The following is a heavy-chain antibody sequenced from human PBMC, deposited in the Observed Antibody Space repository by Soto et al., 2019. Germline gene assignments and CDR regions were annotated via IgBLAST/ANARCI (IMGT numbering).Heavy chain of an antibody. V-gene: IGHV4-59*01. D-gene: IGHD1-26*01. Sequence: ETLSLTCTVSGGSISSYYWSWIRQPPGKGLEWIGYIYYSGSTNYNPSLKSRVTISVDTSKNQFSLKLSSVTAADTAVYYCARGSGGFFNFDYWGQGTLVTVSS. J-gene: IGHJ4*02. CDR1: GGSISSYY. CDR3: ARGSGGFFNFDY. CDR2: IYYSGST.